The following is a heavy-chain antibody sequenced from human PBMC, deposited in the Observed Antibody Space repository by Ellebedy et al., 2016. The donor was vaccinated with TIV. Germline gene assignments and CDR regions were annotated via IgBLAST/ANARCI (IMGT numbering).Heavy chain of an antibody. D-gene: IGHD3-10*01. CDR3: ANEEFWRFDY. J-gene: IGHJ4*02. V-gene: IGHV3-7*01. CDR2: IKEDGSQK. Sequence: GESLKISXAASGFAFSTYWMSWVRQAPGKGLEWVAKIKEDGSQKYYVDSVEGRFIISRDNAKNSLYLQMNSLRAEDTAVYYCANEEFWRFDYWGQGTRVTVSS. CDR1: GFAFSTYW.